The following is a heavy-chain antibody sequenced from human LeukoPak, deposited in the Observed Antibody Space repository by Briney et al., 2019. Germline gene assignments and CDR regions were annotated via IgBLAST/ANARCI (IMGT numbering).Heavy chain of an antibody. D-gene: IGHD1-26*01. J-gene: IGHJ6*02. CDR1: GGSISSYY. V-gene: IGHV4-59*01. Sequence: SETLSLTCTVSGGSISSYYWSWIRQPPGKGLEWIGYIYYSGSTNYNPSLKSRVTIPVDTSKNQFSLKLSSVTAADTAVYYCARLSGSSTYYYYGMDVWGQGTTVTVSS. CDR3: ARLSGSSTYYYYGMDV. CDR2: IYYSGST.